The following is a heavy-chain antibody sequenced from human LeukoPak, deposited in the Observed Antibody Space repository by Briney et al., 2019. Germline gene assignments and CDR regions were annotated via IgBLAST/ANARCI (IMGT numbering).Heavy chain of an antibody. V-gene: IGHV4-38-2*02. Sequence: SETLSLTCSVSGGSISSGYYWGWIRQPPGKGLEWIGSIYHSGSTYYNPSLKSRVTISVDTSKNQFSLKLSSVTAADTAVYYCARVYYDSSGYPTTFDYWGQGTLVTVSS. CDR2: IYHSGST. D-gene: IGHD3-22*01. CDR3: ARVYYDSSGYPTTFDY. J-gene: IGHJ4*02. CDR1: GGSISSGYY.